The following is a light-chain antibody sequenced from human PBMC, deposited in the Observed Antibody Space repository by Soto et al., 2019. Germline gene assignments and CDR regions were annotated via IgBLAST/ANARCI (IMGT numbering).Light chain of an antibody. CDR1: HPISNY. Sequence: DIPMTQSPSSLSASVGDRVTITCRASHPISNYLNWYQHRPGKAPKLLIYGASTLQSGVPSRFSGSESGTDFTLTITSLQPEDCAPYYCQQTYATPITLGQGTRLEIK. CDR3: QQTYATPIT. CDR2: GAS. J-gene: IGKJ5*01. V-gene: IGKV1-39*01.